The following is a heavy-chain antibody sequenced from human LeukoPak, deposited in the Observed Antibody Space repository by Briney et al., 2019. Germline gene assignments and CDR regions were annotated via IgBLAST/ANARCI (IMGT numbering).Heavy chain of an antibody. CDR2: IIPSRSLV. Sequence: GASVKVSCKASGGTFGSYGISWVRQAPGQGLEWIGSIIPSRSLVNYAHKFKGRFTITTDKAKSTVYMQLSSLRAEDTAVYYCSRATMVRGVILDYWGQGTLVTVSS. CDR1: GGTFGSYG. D-gene: IGHD3-10*01. CDR3: SRATMVRGVILDY. V-gene: IGHV1-69*04. J-gene: IGHJ4*02.